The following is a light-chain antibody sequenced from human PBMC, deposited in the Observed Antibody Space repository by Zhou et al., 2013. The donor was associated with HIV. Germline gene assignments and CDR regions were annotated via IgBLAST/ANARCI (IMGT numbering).Light chain of an antibody. V-gene: IGKV3-20*01. CDR2: DAS. J-gene: IGKJ2*01. CDR3: QQYGSSPRT. Sequence: EIVLTQSPATLSLSPGERAILSCRASQSVGSYFAWYQQRPGQAPRLLIYDASSRATGIPDRFSGSGSGTDFTLTISRLEPEDFAIYYCQQYGSSPRTFGQGTKLEIK. CDR1: QSVGSY.